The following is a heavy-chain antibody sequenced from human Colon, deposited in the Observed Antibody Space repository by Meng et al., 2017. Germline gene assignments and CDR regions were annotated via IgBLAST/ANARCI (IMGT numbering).Heavy chain of an antibody. J-gene: IGHJ5*01. CDR3: ARNNIKSFFGSSNYRLYNYFNP. D-gene: IGHD3-10*01. CDR1: GGSVTDGP. CDR2: INHDGIT. Sequence: QVPVRRWGAGLLKPSGTLSPTCAFYGGSVTDGPWSWVRQPPGKGLEWIGEINHDGITNYNPSLKSRVTIFVDTSKDQFSLTLRSVTAADTAVYYCARNNIKSFFGSSNYRLYNYFNPWGQGTLVTVSS. V-gene: IGHV4-34*01.